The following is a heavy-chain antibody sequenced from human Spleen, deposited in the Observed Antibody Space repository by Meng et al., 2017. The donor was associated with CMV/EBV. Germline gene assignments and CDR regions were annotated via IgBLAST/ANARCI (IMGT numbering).Heavy chain of an antibody. CDR3: ASFPPPGKQWLVTDY. CDR1: GGSISSSNW. J-gene: IGHJ4*02. Sequence: VRVEASGPGLVKPSGTLSLTCAVSGGSISSSNWWSWVRQPPGKGLEWIGEIYHSGSTNYNPSLKSRVTISVDKSKNQFSLKLSSVTAADTAVYYCASFPPPGKQWLVTDYWGQGTLVTVSS. V-gene: IGHV4-4*02. D-gene: IGHD6-19*01. CDR2: IYHSGST.